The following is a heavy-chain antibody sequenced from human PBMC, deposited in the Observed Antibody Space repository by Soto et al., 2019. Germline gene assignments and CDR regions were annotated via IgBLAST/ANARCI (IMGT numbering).Heavy chain of an antibody. J-gene: IGHJ6*03. CDR2: IYSGGST. D-gene: IGHD6-19*01. V-gene: IGHV3-66*01. CDR3: ATKQAVAGTLIDYYMDV. CDR1: GFTVSSNY. Sequence: GGSLRLSCAASGFTVSSNYMSWVRQAPGKGLEWVSVIYSGGSTYYAGSVKGRFTISSDNSKNTLYLQMNSLRAEDTAVYYCATKQAVAGTLIDYYMDVWGKGTTVTVSS.